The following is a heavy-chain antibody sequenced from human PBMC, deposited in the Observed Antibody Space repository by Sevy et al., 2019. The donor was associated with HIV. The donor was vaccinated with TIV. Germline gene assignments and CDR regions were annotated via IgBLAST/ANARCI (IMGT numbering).Heavy chain of an antibody. CDR3: ARDRESSSWLDY. Sequence: GGSLRLSCAASGFTVSSNYMSWVRQAPGKGLEWVSVIYSGGSTYYADSVKGRFTISRDNSKNTLYLQMNSLRDEDTAKYYCARDRESSSWLDYWGQGTLVTVSS. CDR2: IYSGGST. D-gene: IGHD6-13*01. CDR1: GFTVSSNY. V-gene: IGHV3-53*05. J-gene: IGHJ4*02.